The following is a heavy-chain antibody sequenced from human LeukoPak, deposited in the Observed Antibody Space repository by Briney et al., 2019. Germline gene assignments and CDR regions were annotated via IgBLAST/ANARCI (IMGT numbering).Heavy chain of an antibody. CDR3: ARDLHRVVVRGVPHYYYYMDV. J-gene: IGHJ6*03. D-gene: IGHD3-10*01. Sequence: SVKVSCKASGYTFTSYGISWVRQAPGQGLEWMGWISTYNGNTNYAQKLQGRVTMTIDTSTSTAYMELKSLRSDDTAVYYCARDLHRVVVRGVPHYYYYMDVWGKGTTVTISS. CDR1: GYTFTSYG. CDR2: ISTYNGNT. V-gene: IGHV1-18*01.